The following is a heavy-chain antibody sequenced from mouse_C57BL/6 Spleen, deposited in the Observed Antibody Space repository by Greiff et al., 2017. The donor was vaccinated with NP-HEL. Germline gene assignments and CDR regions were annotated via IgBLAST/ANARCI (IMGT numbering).Heavy chain of an antibody. CDR3: ARDHGDY. V-gene: IGHV5-16*01. CDR2: INYDGSST. J-gene: IGHJ4*01. CDR1: GFTFSDYY. Sequence: EVKVVESEGGLVQPGSSMKLSCTASGFTFSDYYMAWVRQVPEKGLEWVANINYDGSSTYYLDSLKSRFIISRDNAKNILYLQMSSLKSEDTATYYCARDHGDYWGQGTSVTVSS.